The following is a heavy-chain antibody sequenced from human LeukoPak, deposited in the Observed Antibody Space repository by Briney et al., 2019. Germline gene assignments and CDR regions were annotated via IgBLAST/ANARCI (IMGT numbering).Heavy chain of an antibody. CDR2: IYYNGGT. V-gene: IGHV4-39*01. CDR3: ARQTYCINGVCYTGEGKFYYYMDV. CDR1: GGSISSSSTYY. Sequence: SETLSLTCTVSGGSISSSSTYYWGWIRQPPGKGLEWIGNIYYNGGTYYNPSLKSRVTISVDTSKNQFSLKLTSVTAADMAVYYCARQTYCINGVCYTGEGKFYYYMDVWGKGTTVTVSS. D-gene: IGHD2-8*01. J-gene: IGHJ6*03.